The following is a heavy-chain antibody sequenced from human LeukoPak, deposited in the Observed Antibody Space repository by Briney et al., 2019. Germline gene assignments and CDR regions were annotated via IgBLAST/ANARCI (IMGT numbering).Heavy chain of an antibody. J-gene: IGHJ3*02. D-gene: IGHD3-3*01. CDR1: GFTFSGDY. CDR3: ARGGYDFWSGYYRPDAFDI. CDR2: ISSSGSTI. Sequence: AGSLRLSCAAPGFTFSGDYMSWIRQAPGKGLEWVSYISSSGSTIYYADSVKGRFTISRDNAKNSLYLQMNSLRAEDTAVYYCARGGYDFWSGYYRPDAFDIWGQGTMVTVSS. V-gene: IGHV3-11*04.